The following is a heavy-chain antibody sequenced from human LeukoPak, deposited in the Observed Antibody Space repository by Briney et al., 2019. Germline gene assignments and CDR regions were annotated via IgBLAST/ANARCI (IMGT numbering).Heavy chain of an antibody. CDR2: INPNSGGT. V-gene: IGHV1-2*02. D-gene: IGHD3-10*01. Sequence: ASVKVSCKASGYTFTSYDINWVRQATGQGLEWMGWINPNSGGTNYAQKFQGRVTMTRDTSISTAYMELSRLRSDDTAVYYCARGYYGSGSYYPTNIDYWGQGTLVTVSS. J-gene: IGHJ4*02. CDR3: ARGYYGSGSYYPTNIDY. CDR1: GYTFTSYD.